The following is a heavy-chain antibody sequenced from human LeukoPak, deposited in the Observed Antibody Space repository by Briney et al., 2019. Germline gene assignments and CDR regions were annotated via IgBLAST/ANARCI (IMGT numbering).Heavy chain of an antibody. CDR2: INHSGST. CDR1: GGSFSGYY. Sequence: SETLSLTCAVYGGSFSGYYWSWIRQPPGKGLEWIGEINHSGSTNYNPSLKSRVTISVDTSKNQFSLKLSSVTAADTAVYYCARGRRHRRAWPYYFDYWGQGTLVTVSS. V-gene: IGHV4-34*01. J-gene: IGHJ4*02. CDR3: ARGRRHRRAWPYYFDY. D-gene: IGHD5-12*01.